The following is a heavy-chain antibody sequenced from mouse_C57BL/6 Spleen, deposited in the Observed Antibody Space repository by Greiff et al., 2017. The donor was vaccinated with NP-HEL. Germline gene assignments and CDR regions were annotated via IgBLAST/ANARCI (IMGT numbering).Heavy chain of an antibody. CDR2: IDPETGGT. D-gene: IGHD1-1*01. V-gene: IGHV1-15*01. CDR3: TNYYGSSYVFDY. J-gene: IGHJ2*01. CDR1: GYTFTDYE. Sequence: VQLQQSGAELVRPGASVTLSCKASGYTFTDYEMHWVKQTPVHGLEWIGAIDPETGGTAYNQKFQGKAILTADKSSSTAYMELLSLTSEDSAVYYCTNYYGSSYVFDYWGQGTTLTVSS.